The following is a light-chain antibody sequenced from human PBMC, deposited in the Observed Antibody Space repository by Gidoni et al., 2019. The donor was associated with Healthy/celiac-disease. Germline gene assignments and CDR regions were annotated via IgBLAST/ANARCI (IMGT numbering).Light chain of an antibody. Sequence: QSALTQPRSVSGSPGQSVTISCTGTSSDVGGSTYASWYQQHPGKAPKLLIYDVNKRPSGVPDRFSGSKSGNTASLTISGLQAEDEADYYCCSYAGSYSWVFGGGTKLTVL. CDR2: DVN. CDR1: SSDVGGSTY. V-gene: IGLV2-11*01. J-gene: IGLJ3*02. CDR3: CSYAGSYSWV.